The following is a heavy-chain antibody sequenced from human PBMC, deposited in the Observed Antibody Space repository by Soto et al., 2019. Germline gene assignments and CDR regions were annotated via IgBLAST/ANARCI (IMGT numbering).Heavy chain of an antibody. CDR3: ARWNRGYSYGYEARAGYYYYGMDV. V-gene: IGHV3-13*01. CDR2: IGTAGDT. Sequence: GGSLRLSCAASGFTFGSYDMHWVRQATGKCLEWVSAIGTAGDTYYPGSVKGRFTISRENAKNSLYLQMNSLRAEDTAVYYCARWNRGYSYGYEARAGYYYYGMDVWGQGTTVTVSS. J-gene: IGHJ6*02. CDR1: GFTFGSYD. D-gene: IGHD5-18*01.